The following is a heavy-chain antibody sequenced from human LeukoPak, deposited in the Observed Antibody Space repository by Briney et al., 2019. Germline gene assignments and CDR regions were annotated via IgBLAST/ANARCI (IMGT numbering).Heavy chain of an antibody. D-gene: IGHD6-19*01. CDR1: GGSISSSSYY. V-gene: IGHV4-39*07. CDR3: ARGHSSGWYDASFDY. J-gene: IGHJ4*02. CDR2: IHYSGST. Sequence: SEKLSLTCTVSGGSISSSSYYSGWIRQPPGKGLEWIGSIHYSGSTNYNPSLKSRVSLSVDTSKNQFSLKLNSVTAADTAVYYCARGHSSGWYDASFDYWGQGTLVTVSS.